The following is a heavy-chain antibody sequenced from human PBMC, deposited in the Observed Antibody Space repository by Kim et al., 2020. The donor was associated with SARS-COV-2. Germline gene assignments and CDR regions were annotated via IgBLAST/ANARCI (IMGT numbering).Heavy chain of an antibody. CDR3: ARTAYGGDSGSWYFDL. V-gene: IGHV3-74*01. CDR1: GFTFSSYW. J-gene: IGHJ2*01. Sequence: GGSLRLSCAASGFTFSSYWMHWVRQAPGKGLVWVSRINGDGSVTTYADSVRGRFTISRDNAKDTLFLQMDSLRAEDTAVYYCARTAYGGDSGSWYFDLRG. D-gene: IGHD2-21*02. CDR2: INGDGSVT.